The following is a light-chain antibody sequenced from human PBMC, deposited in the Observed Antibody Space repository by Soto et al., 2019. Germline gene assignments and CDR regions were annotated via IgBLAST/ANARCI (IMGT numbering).Light chain of an antibody. CDR2: DVS. CDR1: SSDVGGYNY. Sequence: HSVLTRPASVSGSPGQSITISCTGTSSDVGGYNYVSWYQQHPGKAPKLMIYDVSNRPSGVSNRFSGSKSGNTASLTISGLQADDQAAYYCSSYTTSSTLYVFGTGTKVTVL. J-gene: IGLJ1*01. CDR3: SSYTTSSTLYV. V-gene: IGLV2-14*01.